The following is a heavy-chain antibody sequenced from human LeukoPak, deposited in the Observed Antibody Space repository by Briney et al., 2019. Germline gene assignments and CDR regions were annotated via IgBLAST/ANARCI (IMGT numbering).Heavy chain of an antibody. J-gene: IGHJ4*01. V-gene: IGHV4-39*01. CDR1: GGSVSSHDYC. D-gene: IGHD1-14*01. CDR3: ARHMWEPYSDPLDC. CDR2: ICNDGNN. Sequence: PSETLSLTCTVSGGSVSSHDYCWAWDRQPPGKGLDFLGFICNDGNNYYNPSLRSRVTISKDTSKNEFSLTLRSVTAADTAVYFCARHMWEPYSDPLDCWGQGTLVTVSS.